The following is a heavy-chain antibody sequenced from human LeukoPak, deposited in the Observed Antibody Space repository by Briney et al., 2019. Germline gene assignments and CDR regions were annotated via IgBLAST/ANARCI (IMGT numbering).Heavy chain of an antibody. V-gene: IGHV3-21*01. J-gene: IGHJ4*02. CDR3: ARQLWLAADY. Sequence: PWGALRLSCAASGFTFSSYSMNWVRQAPGKGLEGVSSISSSSSYIYYADSVKGRFTISRDNAKNSLYLQMNSLRAEDTAVYYCARQLWLAADYWGQGTLVSVSS. CDR2: ISSSSSYI. D-gene: IGHD5-18*01. CDR1: GFTFSSYS.